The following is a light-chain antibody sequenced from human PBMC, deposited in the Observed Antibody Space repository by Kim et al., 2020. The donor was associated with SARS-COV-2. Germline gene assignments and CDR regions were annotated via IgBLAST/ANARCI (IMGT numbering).Light chain of an antibody. CDR3: AAWDDNLSGVV. Sequence: PGRSVTISCSGSSSNSGNFVDGYQHLPGTAPKLLIYKNNQRPSGVSDRFSASKSGTSASLAISGLRSDDEADYYCAAWDDNLSGVVFGGGTQLTVL. CDR1: SSNSGNF. V-gene: IGLV1-47*01. J-gene: IGLJ2*01. CDR2: KNN.